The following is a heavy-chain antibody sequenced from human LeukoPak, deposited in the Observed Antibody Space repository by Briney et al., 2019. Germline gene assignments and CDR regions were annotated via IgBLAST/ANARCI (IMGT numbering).Heavy chain of an antibody. V-gene: IGHV3-7*01. J-gene: IGHJ4*02. CDR3: AKIYCTSTDCYYDY. D-gene: IGHD2-2*01. Sequence: GGSLRLSCAASGFTFSSYWMSWVRQAPGKGLVWVANIKQDGSAKYYMDSVKGRFTISRDSAKNSLYLQMNSLRAEDTAVYYCAKIYCTSTDCYYDYWGQGTLVTVSS. CDR2: IKQDGSAK. CDR1: GFTFSSYW.